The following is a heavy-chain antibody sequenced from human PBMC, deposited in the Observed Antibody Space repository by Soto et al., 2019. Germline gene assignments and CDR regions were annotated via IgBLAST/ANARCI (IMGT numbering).Heavy chain of an antibody. V-gene: IGHV1-69*04. Sequence: ASVKVSCKASGGTFSSYTISWVRQAPGQGLEWMGRIIPILGIANYAQKFQGRVTITADKSTSTAYMELSSLRSEDTAVYYCAREGVVVVAAEVTYYYYMDVWGKGTTVTVSS. D-gene: IGHD2-15*01. J-gene: IGHJ6*03. CDR2: IIPILGIA. CDR1: GGTFSSYT. CDR3: AREGVVVVAAEVTYYYYMDV.